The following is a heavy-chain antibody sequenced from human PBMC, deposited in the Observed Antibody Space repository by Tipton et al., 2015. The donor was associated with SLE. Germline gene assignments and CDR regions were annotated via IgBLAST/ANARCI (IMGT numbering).Heavy chain of an antibody. V-gene: IGHV3-13*01. CDR3: AREMDDSSSRSWSLDV. D-gene: IGHD6-13*01. Sequence: SLRLSCAASGFTFSRSDMHWVRQTTEGLEWVAAIGRGGDIYYSASVKGRFTISRENAKNSLYLQMNTLRAGDTAVYYCAREMDDSSSRSWSLDVWGKGATVTVPS. CDR2: IGRGGDI. J-gene: IGHJ6*04. CDR1: GFTFSRSD.